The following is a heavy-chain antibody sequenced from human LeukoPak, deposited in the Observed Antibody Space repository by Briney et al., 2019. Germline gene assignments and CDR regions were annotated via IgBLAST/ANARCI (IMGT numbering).Heavy chain of an antibody. CDR3: AKRGVVIRVILVGFHKEAYYFDS. Sequence: GGSLRLSCAVSGITLSNYGMSWVRQAPGKGLEWVAGISDSGGRTNYADSVRGRFTISRDNPKNTIYLQMNSLRAEDTAVYFCAKRGVVIRVILVGFHKEAYYFDSWGQGALVTVSS. CDR2: ISDSGGRT. D-gene: IGHD3-22*01. V-gene: IGHV3-23*01. CDR1: GITLSNYG. J-gene: IGHJ4*02.